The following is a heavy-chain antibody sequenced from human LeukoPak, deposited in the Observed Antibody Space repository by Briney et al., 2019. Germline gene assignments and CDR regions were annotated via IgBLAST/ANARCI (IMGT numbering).Heavy chain of an antibody. J-gene: IGHJ3*02. Sequence: SETLSLTCTVSGGSISSYYWSWIRQPAGKGLEWIGRIYTSGSTNYNPSLKSGVTMSVDTSKNQFSLKLSSVTAADTAVYYCARSGMVTHAFDIWGQGTMVTVSS. CDR3: ARSGMVTHAFDI. D-gene: IGHD5-18*01. CDR2: IYTSGST. V-gene: IGHV4-4*07. CDR1: GGSISSYY.